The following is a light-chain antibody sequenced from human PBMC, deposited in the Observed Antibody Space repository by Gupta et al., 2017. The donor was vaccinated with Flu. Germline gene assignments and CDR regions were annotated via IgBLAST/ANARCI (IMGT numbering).Light chain of an antibody. CDR2: AVS. CDR1: QDINTY. J-gene: IGKJ1*01. CDR3: QQSYNFPRT. Sequence: DIQLTQSPSSLSASAGDRVTITCRSSQDINTYVNWYQQKPGKAPKLLINAVSNLQSGVSSRFSGSGYGTDFTLTITSLQSEDFAIYHCQQSYNFPRTFGQGTRVDI. V-gene: IGKV1-39*01.